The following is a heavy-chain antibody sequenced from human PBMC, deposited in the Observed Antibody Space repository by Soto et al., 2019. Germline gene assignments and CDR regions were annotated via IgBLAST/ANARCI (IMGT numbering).Heavy chain of an antibody. J-gene: IGHJ4*02. CDR3: ARDRSNSPDYYDI. CDR2: IYYNGRT. Sequence: SETLSPTCTVSGGSIRSDAYYWSWIRQPPGKGLEWIGYIYYNGRTDYNPSLKSRVFISIDTSKNQFSLKLNSVSAADTAVYYCARDRSNSPDYYDIWGPGTLVTVSS. CDR1: GGSIRSDAYY. V-gene: IGHV4-30-4*01. D-gene: IGHD6-6*01.